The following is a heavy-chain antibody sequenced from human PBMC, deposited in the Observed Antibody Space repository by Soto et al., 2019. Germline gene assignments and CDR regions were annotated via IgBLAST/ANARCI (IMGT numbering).Heavy chain of an antibody. CDR3: AREGDYGDYAEGWFDP. V-gene: IGHV4-34*01. J-gene: IGHJ5*02. D-gene: IGHD4-17*01. CDR2: INHSGST. CDR1: GGSFSGYY. Sequence: SETLSLTCAVYGGSFSGYYWSWIRQPPGKGLEWIGEINHSGSTNYNPSLKSRVTISVDTSKNQFSLKLSSVTAADTAVYYCAREGDYGDYAEGWFDPWGQGTLVTVSS.